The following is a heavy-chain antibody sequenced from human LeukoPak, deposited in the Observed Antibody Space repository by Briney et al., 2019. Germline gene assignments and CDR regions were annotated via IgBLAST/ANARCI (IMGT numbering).Heavy chain of an antibody. D-gene: IGHD2/OR15-2a*01. Sequence: SETLSLTCGVSGGSISNTNWWSWVRQPPGQSLEWIGEISLTGLTHYNPSLESRVTLSLVKSKNQLSPNWTSVTAADTVVYYCSREHGVFYPFGYWGQGILVTV. J-gene: IGHJ4*02. CDR3: SREHGVFYPFGY. CDR2: ISLTGLT. V-gene: IGHV4-4*02. CDR1: GGSISNTNW.